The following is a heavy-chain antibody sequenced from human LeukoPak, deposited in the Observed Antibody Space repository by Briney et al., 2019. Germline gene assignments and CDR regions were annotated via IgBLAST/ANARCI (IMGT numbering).Heavy chain of an antibody. V-gene: IGHV3-21*01. D-gene: IGHD3-22*01. CDR3: ARDSYYYDGSGYYTYYFDY. J-gene: IGHJ4*02. CDR1: GFTFSSYA. Sequence: GSLRLSCAASGFTFSSYAMSWVRQAPGKGLEWVSSISSSSSYIYYADSVKGRFTISRDNAKNSLYLQMNSLRAEDTAVYYCARDSYYYDGSGYYTYYFDYWGQGTLVTVSS. CDR2: ISSSSSYI.